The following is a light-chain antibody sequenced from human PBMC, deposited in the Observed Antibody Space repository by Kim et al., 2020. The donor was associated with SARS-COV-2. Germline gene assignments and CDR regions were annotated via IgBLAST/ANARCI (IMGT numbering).Light chain of an antibody. J-gene: IGKJ5*01. CDR3: QQYYSTPVT. CDR1: QSVLYSPNNKNY. Sequence: DIVMTQSPDSLTMSLGERATINCKSSQSVLYSPNNKNYLAWYQQKPGQPPKLLIYWASTRESGVPDRFSGSGSVIDFTLTISSLQAEDVAVYYCQQYYSTPVTFGQGTRLEIK. V-gene: IGKV4-1*01. CDR2: WAS.